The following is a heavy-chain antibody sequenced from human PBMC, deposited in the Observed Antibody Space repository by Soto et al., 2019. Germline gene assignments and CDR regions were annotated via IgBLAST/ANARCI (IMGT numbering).Heavy chain of an antibody. CDR3: ARKDYYDSGMYYFDH. Sequence: SVKVSCKASGGTFSSYAISWVRQAPGQGLEWMGGIIPIFGTANYAQKFQGRVTITADESTSTAYMELSSLRSEDTAVYYCARKDYYDSGMYYFDHWGQGTLVTVSS. J-gene: IGHJ4*02. V-gene: IGHV1-69*13. D-gene: IGHD3-22*01. CDR1: GGTFSSYA. CDR2: IIPIFGTA.